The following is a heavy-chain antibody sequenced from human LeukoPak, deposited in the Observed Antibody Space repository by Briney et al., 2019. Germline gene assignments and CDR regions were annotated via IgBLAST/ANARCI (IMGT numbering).Heavy chain of an antibody. CDR1: GVSISSGAYS. V-gene: IGHV4-39*07. Sequence: PSETLSLTCAVSGVSISSGAYSWSWIRQPPGKGLEWIGTIYYTGSTYYNPSLKSRVTISLDTSKNQFSLKLSSVTAADTAVYYCARERAYYDILPRWFDPWGQGTLVTVSS. D-gene: IGHD3-9*01. J-gene: IGHJ5*02. CDR2: IYYTGST. CDR3: ARERAYYDILPRWFDP.